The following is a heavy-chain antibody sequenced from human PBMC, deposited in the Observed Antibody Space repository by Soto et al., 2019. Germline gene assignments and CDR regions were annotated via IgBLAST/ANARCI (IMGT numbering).Heavy chain of an antibody. J-gene: IGHJ5*02. Sequence: SQTLSLTCAISGDSVSRGSAVWNWIRQSPSRGLEWLGRTYFTSQWNNYYAVSVKSRITINADTSKNQFSLQLNSVTPEDTAVYYCARSVSGTGTEFDPWGQGTPVTVSS. CDR2: TYFTSQWNN. V-gene: IGHV6-1*01. CDR1: GDSVSRGSAV. D-gene: IGHD6-19*01. CDR3: ARSVSGTGTEFDP.